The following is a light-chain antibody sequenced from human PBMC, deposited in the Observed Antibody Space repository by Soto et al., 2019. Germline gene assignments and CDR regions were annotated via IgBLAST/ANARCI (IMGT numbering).Light chain of an antibody. J-gene: IGKJ1*01. CDR1: QNIRND. CDR3: LQEYSYPRT. Sequence: AIQMTQSPSSLSASVGDRVTITCRASQNIRNDLGWYQQEPGKAPKLLNYAASNLESGVPSRFSGSGGSGTDFTLTISSPQPEDFATYNCLQEYSYPRTFGERTKVDTK. V-gene: IGKV1-6*01. CDR2: AAS.